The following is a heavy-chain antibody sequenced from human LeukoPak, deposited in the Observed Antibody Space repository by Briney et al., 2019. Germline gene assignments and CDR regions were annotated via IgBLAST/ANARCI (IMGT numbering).Heavy chain of an antibody. Sequence: SETLSLTCTVSGASISSNNYYWGWVRQPPGKGLEWIGSIYYSGSTYYNPSLKSRVTISVDTSKNQFSLKLSSVTAADTAVYYCARGGNSGYDHWGQGTLVTVSS. V-gene: IGHV4-39*07. CDR1: GASISSNNYY. D-gene: IGHD5-12*01. J-gene: IGHJ5*02. CDR2: IYYSGST. CDR3: ARGGNSGYDH.